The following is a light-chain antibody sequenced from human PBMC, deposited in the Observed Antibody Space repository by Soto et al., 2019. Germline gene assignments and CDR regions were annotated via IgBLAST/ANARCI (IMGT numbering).Light chain of an antibody. V-gene: IGKV3-15*01. CDR2: GAS. CDR3: QQYNNWPSGT. J-gene: IGKJ1*01. CDR1: QSVSSN. Sequence: EIVMTQSPATLSVSPGERATLSCRASQSVSSNLAWYQQKPGQAPRLLIYGASTRDTGIPARFSGSGSGTEFTLTISSLQSEDFAVYYCQQYNNWPSGTFGQGTKVEIK.